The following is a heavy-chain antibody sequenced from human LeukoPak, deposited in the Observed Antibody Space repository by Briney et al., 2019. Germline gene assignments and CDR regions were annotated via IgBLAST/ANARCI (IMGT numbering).Heavy chain of an antibody. J-gene: IGHJ5*02. CDR2: IYYTGSP. Sequence: SQTLSLTCVVSGGSLCSGRYYWSWIRQHPGKGLELIGYIYYTGSPYYNTSLKSRVTISVDTSKNQFSLKLSSVSAADTAVYYCARAESRTREFGESVWFDPWGQGTLVTVSS. CDR1: GGSLCSGRYY. D-gene: IGHD3-10*01. CDR3: ARAESRTREFGESVWFDP. V-gene: IGHV4-31*11.